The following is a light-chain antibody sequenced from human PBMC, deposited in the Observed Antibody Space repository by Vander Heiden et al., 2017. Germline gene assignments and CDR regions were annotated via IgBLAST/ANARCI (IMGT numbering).Light chain of an antibody. CDR1: QSVSSY. Sequence: EIVLTQSPATLSLSPGERATLSCRASQSVSSYLAWYQQKPGQAPRLLIYDASNRTTGVPARFSGSGSERDFTLTIGSLEPEDFAIYYCQQRSNWPAAFGGGTMVEIK. J-gene: IGKJ4*01. CDR2: DAS. V-gene: IGKV3-11*02. CDR3: QQRSNWPAA.